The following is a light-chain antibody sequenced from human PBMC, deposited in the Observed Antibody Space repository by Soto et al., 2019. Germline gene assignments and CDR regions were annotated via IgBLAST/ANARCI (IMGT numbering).Light chain of an antibody. V-gene: IGKV3-20*01. CDR1: QSVSSSY. J-gene: IGKJ1*01. Sequence: EIVLTQSPGTLSLSPGERATLSCRASQSVSSSYLAWYQQKPVQAPRLLLCCASSRATGIPDRLSGSGSVTDFTLTISRLEPEDFAVYYCHQYGSSPQWTFGQGTKVESK. CDR2: CAS. CDR3: HQYGSSPQWT.